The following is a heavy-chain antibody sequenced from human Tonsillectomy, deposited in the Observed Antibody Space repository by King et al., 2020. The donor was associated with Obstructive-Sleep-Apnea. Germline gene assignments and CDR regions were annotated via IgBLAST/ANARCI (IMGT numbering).Heavy chain of an antibody. CDR3: ARDVGYCSSTSCYPYNWFDP. Sequence: QLQESGPGLVKPSQTLSLTCTVSGGSISRGGYYWSWIRQHPGTGLEWIGYIYYSGSTYYNPSLKSRVTISVEPFKHQVSLKLSSGTAPDTAVYYCARDVGYCSSTSCYPYNWFDPWGQGTLVTVSS. CDR1: GGSISRGGYY. V-gene: IGHV4-31*03. D-gene: IGHD2-2*01. J-gene: IGHJ5*02. CDR2: IYYSGST.